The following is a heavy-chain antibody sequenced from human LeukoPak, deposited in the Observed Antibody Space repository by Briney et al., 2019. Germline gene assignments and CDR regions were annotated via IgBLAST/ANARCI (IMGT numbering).Heavy chain of an antibody. CDR2: IYNDGRT. CDR3: ARVSPYYYGMDV. CDR1: GFAVSSNY. Sequence: PGGSLRLSCAASGFAVSSNYMSWVRQAPGRGLEWVSVIYNDGRTYYADSVKGRFTISRDNAKNSLYLQMNSLRAEDTAVYYCARVSPYYYGMDVWGQGTTVTVSS. J-gene: IGHJ6*02. V-gene: IGHV3-66*01.